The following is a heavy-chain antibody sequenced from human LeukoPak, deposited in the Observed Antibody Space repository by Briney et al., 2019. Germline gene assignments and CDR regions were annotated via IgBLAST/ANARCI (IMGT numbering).Heavy chain of an antibody. D-gene: IGHD1-26*01. CDR1: GFTFSNYA. J-gene: IGHJ4*02. V-gene: IGHV3-7*03. Sequence: GGSLRLSCAAYGFTFSNYAMSWVRQAPGKGLEWVADIKDDGSEKYYVDSVKGRFTISRDNAKNSLYLQMNSLRAEDTAVYYCAKDRGGSYTLSLDYWGQGTLVTVSS. CDR3: AKDRGGSYTLSLDY. CDR2: IKDDGSEK.